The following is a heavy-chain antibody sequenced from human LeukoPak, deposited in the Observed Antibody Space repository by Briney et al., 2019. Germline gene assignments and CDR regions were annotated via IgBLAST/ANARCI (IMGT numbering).Heavy chain of an antibody. D-gene: IGHD6-13*01. J-gene: IGHJ3*02. Sequence: ASVKVSCKASGYSFTSYYMHWVRQAPGQGLEWMGIINPSGGSTSYAQKFQGRVTMTRDTSTSTVYMELSSLRSEDTAVYYCAKKSSSPGAFDIWGQGTMVTVSS. CDR2: INPSGGST. CDR1: GYSFTSYY. CDR3: AKKSSSPGAFDI. V-gene: IGHV1-46*03.